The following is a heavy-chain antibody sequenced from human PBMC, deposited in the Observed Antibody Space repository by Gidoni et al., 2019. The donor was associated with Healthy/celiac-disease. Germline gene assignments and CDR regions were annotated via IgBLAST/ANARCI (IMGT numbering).Heavy chain of an antibody. Sequence: EVQLVESGGGLVQPGGSLRLSCAASGFTFSSYWMHWVRHAPGKGLVWVSRINSDGSSTSYADSVKGRFTISRDNAKNTLYLQMNSLRAEDTAVYYCARDYGGNSGYYYYGMDVWGQGTTVTVSS. CDR3: ARDYGGNSGYYYYGMDV. D-gene: IGHD2-21*02. J-gene: IGHJ6*02. V-gene: IGHV3-74*01. CDR2: INSDGSST. CDR1: GFTFSSYW.